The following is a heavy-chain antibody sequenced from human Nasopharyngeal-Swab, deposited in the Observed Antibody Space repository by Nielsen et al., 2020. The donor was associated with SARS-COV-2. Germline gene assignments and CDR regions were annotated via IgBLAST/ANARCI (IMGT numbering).Heavy chain of an antibody. CDR3: AREADSHDF. V-gene: IGHV3-30-3*01. J-gene: IGHJ4*02. Sequence: AGSLCLSCAASGFTLSSYTMPWVRHAPGQGLEWVAVVLYDGTTKYYADSVKGRFTISRDTSENTLYLQMNSLRPEDTAVYYCAREADSHDFWGQGTLVTVSS. CDR2: VLYDGTTK. CDR1: GFTLSSYT.